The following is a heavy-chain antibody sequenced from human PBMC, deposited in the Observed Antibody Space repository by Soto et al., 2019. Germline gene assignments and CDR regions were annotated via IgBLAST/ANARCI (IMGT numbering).Heavy chain of an antibody. V-gene: IGHV3-74*01. CDR1: GISFCNWW. CDR3: ARDSSWTGYSAQFDY. D-gene: IGHD3-9*01. Sequence: PGGALSLSCAASGISFCNWWMYWGRPGPGKGLVWVSRIKSGGSSTTYADSVKGRFTISRDNAKNTLYLQMNSLRAEDTAVYYCARDSSWTGYSAQFDYWGQGALVTVSS. J-gene: IGHJ4*02. CDR2: IKSGGSST.